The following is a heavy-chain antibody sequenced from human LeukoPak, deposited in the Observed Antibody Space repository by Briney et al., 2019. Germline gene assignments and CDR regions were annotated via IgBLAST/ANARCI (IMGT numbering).Heavy chain of an antibody. D-gene: IGHD2/OR15-2a*01. CDR2: INGNADST. Sequence: PGGSLRLSCAASGFTFSSYAMSWVRQAPGKGLEWVSSINGNADSTYYADSVKGRFTISRDNSKNTLYLQMNSLRAEDTAVYYCANVRYKYGKDYWGQGTLVTVSS. J-gene: IGHJ4*02. V-gene: IGHV3-23*01. CDR1: GFTFSSYA. CDR3: ANVRYKYGKDY.